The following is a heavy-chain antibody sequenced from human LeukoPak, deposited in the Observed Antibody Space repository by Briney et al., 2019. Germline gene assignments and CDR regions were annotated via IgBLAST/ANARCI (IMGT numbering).Heavy chain of an antibody. V-gene: IGHV1-18*01. J-gene: IGHJ5*02. Sequence: ASVKVSCKDSGYTFTSYGISWVRQAPGQGLEWMGWISAYNGNTNYAQKLQGRVTMTTDTSTSTAYMELRSLRSDDTAVYYCARGIRYSSGWYPWFDPWGQGTLVTVSS. CDR2: ISAYNGNT. D-gene: IGHD6-19*01. CDR1: GYTFTSYG. CDR3: ARGIRYSSGWYPWFDP.